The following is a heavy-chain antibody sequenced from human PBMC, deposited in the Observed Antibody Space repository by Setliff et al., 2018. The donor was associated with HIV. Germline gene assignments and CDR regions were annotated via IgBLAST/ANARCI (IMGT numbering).Heavy chain of an antibody. Sequence: SETLSLTCIVSSGSITSSNYYWGWIRQPPGKGLEWIGSIFYSGSPYYTPSLKSRVTIPVDTSKNQFSLKLSSVTAADTAVYYCARDSRRTMIIVGFDYWGQGTLVTVSS. D-gene: IGHD3-22*01. J-gene: IGHJ4*02. CDR3: ARDSRRTMIIVGFDY. V-gene: IGHV4-39*07. CDR1: SGSITSSNYY. CDR2: IFYSGSP.